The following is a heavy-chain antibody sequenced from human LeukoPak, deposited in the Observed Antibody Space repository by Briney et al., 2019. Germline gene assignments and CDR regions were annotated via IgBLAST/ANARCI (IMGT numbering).Heavy chain of an antibody. V-gene: IGHV4-38-2*02. D-gene: IGHD3-22*01. Sequence: SETLSLTCTVSGYSISSGYYWGWIRQPPGKGLEWIGTIYHSGRTYYNPSLKSRVTISVDTSKNQFSLKLISVTAADTAVYYCAREGDYYDRSGFLRRDLDYWGQGTLVTVSS. CDR2: IYHSGRT. CDR3: AREGDYYDRSGFLRRDLDY. CDR1: GYSISSGYY. J-gene: IGHJ4*02.